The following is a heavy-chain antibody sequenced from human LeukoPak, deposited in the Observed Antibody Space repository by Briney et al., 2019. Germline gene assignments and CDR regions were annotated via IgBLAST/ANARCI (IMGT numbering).Heavy chain of an antibody. CDR1: GDSINSSSYY. J-gene: IGHJ6*02. V-gene: IGHV4-39*01. CDR2: IYYSGST. CDR3: ARLYGSGSYYKAPYYYYGMDV. D-gene: IGHD3-10*01. Sequence: SETLSLTCTVSGDSINSSSYYWGWIRQPPGKGLEWIGSIYYSGSTYYNPSLKSRVTISVDTSKSQFSLKLNSVTAADTSVYYCARLYGSGSYYKAPYYYYGMDVWGQGTTVTVSS.